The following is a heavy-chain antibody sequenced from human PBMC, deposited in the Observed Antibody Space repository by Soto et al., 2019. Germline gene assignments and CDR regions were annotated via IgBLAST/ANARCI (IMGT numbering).Heavy chain of an antibody. V-gene: IGHV3-48*03. CDR2: ISSSGSTI. CDR1: GFTFSSYE. Sequence: QPGGSLRLSCAASGFTFSSYEMNWVRQAPGKGLEWVSYISSSGSTIYYADSVKGRFTISRDNAKNSLYLQTNSLRAEDTAVYYCARAYGDYGVHSYPGLYYYYGMDVWGQGTTVTVSS. D-gene: IGHD4-17*01. CDR3: ARAYGDYGVHSYPGLYYYYGMDV. J-gene: IGHJ6*02.